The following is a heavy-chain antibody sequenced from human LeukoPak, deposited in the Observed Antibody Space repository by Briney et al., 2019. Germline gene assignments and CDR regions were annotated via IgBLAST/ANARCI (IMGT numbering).Heavy chain of an antibody. V-gene: IGHV1-2*02. D-gene: IGHD3-9*01. CDR1: GYTFTGYY. J-gene: IGHJ3*02. CDR2: INPNSGGT. CDR3: ARLLPAPNYDILTGYLRAFDI. Sequence: RASVKVSCKASGYTFTGYYMYWVRQAPGQGLEWMGWINPNSGGTNYAQKFQGRVTMTRDTSISTAYMELSRLRSGDTAVYYCARLLPAPNYDILTGYLRAFDIWGQGTMVTVFS.